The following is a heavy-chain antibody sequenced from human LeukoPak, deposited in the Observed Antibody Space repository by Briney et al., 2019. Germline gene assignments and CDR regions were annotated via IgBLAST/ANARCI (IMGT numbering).Heavy chain of an antibody. CDR2: INSNSGGT. CDR1: GYTFTDYY. V-gene: IGHV1-2*06. CDR3: ATNSRTDFDY. J-gene: IGHJ4*02. Sequence: ASVKVSCKASGYTFTDYYMHWLRQAPGQGLEWMGRINSNSGGTNYAQKFQGRVTVTRDTSITTAYMELSSLTSDDTAVYYCATNSRTDFDYWGQGTLVTVSS. D-gene: IGHD4-23*01.